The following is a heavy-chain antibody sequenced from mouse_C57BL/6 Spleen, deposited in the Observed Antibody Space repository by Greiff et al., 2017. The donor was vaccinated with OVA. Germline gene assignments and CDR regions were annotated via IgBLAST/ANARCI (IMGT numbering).Heavy chain of an antibody. D-gene: IGHD2-2*01. J-gene: IGHJ3*01. CDR2: ISSGGDYI. Sequence: DVQLVESGEGLVKPGGSLKLSCAASGFTFSSYAMSWVRQTPEKRLEWVAYISSGGDYIYYADTVKGRFTISRDNARNTLYLQMSSLKSEDTAMYYCTREEDGYDEFAYWGQGTLVTVSA. V-gene: IGHV5-9-1*02. CDR1: GFTFSSYA. CDR3: TREEDGYDEFAY.